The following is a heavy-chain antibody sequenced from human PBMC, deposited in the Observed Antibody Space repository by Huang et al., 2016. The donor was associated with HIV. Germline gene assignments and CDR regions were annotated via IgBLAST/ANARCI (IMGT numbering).Heavy chain of an antibody. CDR1: GFTFSHYW. CDR2: RKQDGSET. V-gene: IGHV3-7*01. CDR3: ASQPGP. J-gene: IGHJ5*02. Sequence: EVQLVESGGGLVQPGGSLRLSCAASGFTFSHYWMSWVRQAPGRGLEWVANRKQDGSETYYVDSVKGRFTISRDNAKNSLYLQMNSLRAEDTAVYYCASQPGPWGQGTLVTVSS.